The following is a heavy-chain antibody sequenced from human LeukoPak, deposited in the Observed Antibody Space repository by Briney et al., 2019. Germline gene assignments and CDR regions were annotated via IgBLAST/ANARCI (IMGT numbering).Heavy chain of an antibody. D-gene: IGHD2-15*01. CDR1: GFTFSSYW. V-gene: IGHV3-7*01. Sequence: GGSLRLSCAASGFTFSSYWMSWVRQAPGKGLEWVANIKQDGSEKYYVDSVKGRFTISRDNAKNSLCLQMNSLRAEDTAVYYCARFTRRFLLVVDSFDYWGQGTLVTVSS. CDR3: ARFTRRFLLVVDSFDY. J-gene: IGHJ4*02. CDR2: IKQDGSEK.